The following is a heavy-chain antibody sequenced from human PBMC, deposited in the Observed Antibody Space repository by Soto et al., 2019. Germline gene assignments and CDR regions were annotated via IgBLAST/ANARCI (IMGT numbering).Heavy chain of an antibody. J-gene: IGHJ6*02. Sequence: HPGGSLRLSCAASGFTFSNYAMTWVRQAPGKGLEWVSAISNAGTTYYADSVKGRFTISRDNSNNTLYFQMDGLSADDTAVYYCAKGFSMTGTVWGQGTTVTVSS. CDR3: AKGFSMTGTV. D-gene: IGHD1-20*01. CDR2: ISNAGTT. V-gene: IGHV3-23*01. CDR1: GFTFSNYA.